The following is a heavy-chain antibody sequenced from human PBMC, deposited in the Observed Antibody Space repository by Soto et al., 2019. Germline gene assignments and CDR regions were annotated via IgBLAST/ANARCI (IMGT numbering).Heavy chain of an antibody. V-gene: IGHV4-4*02. CDR2: IYHSGST. J-gene: IGHJ4*02. CDR3: ARGVVDSSGWYYFDY. CDR1: GGSISSSNW. Sequence: PSETLSLTCAVSGGSISSSNWWSWVRQPPGKGLEWIGEIYHSGSTNYNPSLKSRVTISVDKSKNQFSLKLSSVTAADTAVYYCARGVVDSSGWYYFDYWGQGTLVTVSS. D-gene: IGHD6-19*01.